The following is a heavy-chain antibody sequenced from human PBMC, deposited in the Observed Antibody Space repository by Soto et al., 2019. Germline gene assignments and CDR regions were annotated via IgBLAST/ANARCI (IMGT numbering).Heavy chain of an antibody. Sequence: QVQLVQSGAEVKKPGASVKVSCKASGYTFTGYYMHWVRQAPGQGLEWMGWINPNSGGTHYAQKFQGWVTMTRHTSISTAYMELSRLRSDDTAVYYCAREGYQYWTTGVCSFAKYSGMDVWGQGTTVNVSS. D-gene: IGHD2-8*01. CDR2: INPNSGGT. CDR1: GYTFTGYY. V-gene: IGHV1-2*04. CDR3: AREGYQYWTTGVCSFAKYSGMDV. J-gene: IGHJ6*02.